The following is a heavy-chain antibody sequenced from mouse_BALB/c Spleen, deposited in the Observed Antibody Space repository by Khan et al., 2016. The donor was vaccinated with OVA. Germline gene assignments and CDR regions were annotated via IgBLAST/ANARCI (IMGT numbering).Heavy chain of an antibody. CDR2: ISYSGNT. CDR3: ARVYGGDFDY. Sequence: EVQLAESGPGLVKPSQSLSLTCTVTGYSITSDYAWNWIRQFPGNKLEWMGFISYSGNTNYNPSLKSRFSITRDTSKNQFFLQLNSVTTEDTATYYCARVYGGDFDYWGQGTTLTVSS. J-gene: IGHJ2*01. V-gene: IGHV3-2*02. D-gene: IGHD1-1*01. CDR1: GYSITSDYA.